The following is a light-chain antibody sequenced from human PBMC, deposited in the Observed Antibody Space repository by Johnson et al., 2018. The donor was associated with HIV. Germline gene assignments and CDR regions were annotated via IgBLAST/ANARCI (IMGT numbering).Light chain of an antibody. V-gene: IGLV1-51*02. J-gene: IGLJ1*01. Sequence: QSVLTQPPSVSAAPGQKVTISCSGSSSNIVNNYVSWYQQLPGTAPKLLIYENNKRPSGIPDRFSGSKFGTSATLGITGLQTGDEADYYCGTWDSSLSAGVLGTGTKVTV. CDR3: GTWDSSLSAGV. CDR2: ENN. CDR1: SSNIVNNY.